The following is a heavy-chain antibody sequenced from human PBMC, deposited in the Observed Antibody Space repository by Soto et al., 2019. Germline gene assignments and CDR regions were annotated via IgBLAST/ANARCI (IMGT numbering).Heavy chain of an antibody. CDR2: THHSGST. CDR3: ARETLTVAPRSYFNY. D-gene: IGHD5-12*01. Sequence: NPSETLSLTCTVSGGSVSSGSYYWNWVRQPPGKGLQWIGYTHHSGSTNYNPSLQSRVTISVDTSKNQFSLRLSSVTAADTAVYYCARETLTVAPRSYFNYWGQGNMVTVSS. CDR1: GGSVSSGSYY. J-gene: IGHJ4*02. V-gene: IGHV4-61*01.